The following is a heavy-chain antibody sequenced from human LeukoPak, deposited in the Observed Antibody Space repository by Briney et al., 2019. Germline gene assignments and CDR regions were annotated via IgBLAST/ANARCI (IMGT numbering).Heavy chain of an antibody. CDR3: ARGSGWYPKYYFDY. D-gene: IGHD6-19*01. J-gene: IGHJ4*02. Sequence: WISAYNGNTNYAQKLQGRVTMTTGTSTSTAYMELRSLRSDDTAVYYCARGSGWYPKYYFDYWGQGTLVTVSS. V-gene: IGHV1-18*01. CDR2: ISAYNGNT.